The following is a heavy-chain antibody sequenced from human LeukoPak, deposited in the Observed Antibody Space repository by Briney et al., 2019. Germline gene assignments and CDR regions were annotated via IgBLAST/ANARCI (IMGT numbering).Heavy chain of an antibody. CDR1: GYSISTGYY. CDR2: FYHGGST. CDR3: AREQVGYCSSTSCYYYDFWTRGYYYYYMDV. J-gene: IGHJ6*03. D-gene: IGHD2-2*03. V-gene: IGHV4-38-2*02. Sequence: SETLSLTCTVSGYSISTGYYWDWIRQPPGKGLEWIGTFYHGGSTYYNPSLKSRVTISVDTSKNQFSLKLSSVTAADTAVYYCAREQVGYCSSTSCYYYDFWTRGYYYYYMDVWGKGTTVTVSS.